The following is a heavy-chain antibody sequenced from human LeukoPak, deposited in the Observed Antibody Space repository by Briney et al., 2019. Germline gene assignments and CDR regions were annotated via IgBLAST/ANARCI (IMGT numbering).Heavy chain of an antibody. V-gene: IGHV1-24*01. CDR1: GYTLTELS. CDR3: ARDKPYYYDSSGYEPDFDY. Sequence: ASVKVSCKVSGYTLTELSMHWVRQAPGKGLEWMGGFDPEDGETIYAQKFQGRVTMTTDTSTSTAYMELRSLRSDDTAVYYCARDKPYYYDSSGYEPDFDYWGQGTLVTVSS. CDR2: FDPEDGET. D-gene: IGHD3-22*01. J-gene: IGHJ4*02.